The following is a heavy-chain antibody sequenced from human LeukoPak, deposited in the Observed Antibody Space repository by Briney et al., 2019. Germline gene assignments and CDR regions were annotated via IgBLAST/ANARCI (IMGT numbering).Heavy chain of an antibody. CDR3: AKDQGFDYYDSSGYYLDY. CDR2: ITSGFTP. CDR1: GLIFSNYA. J-gene: IGHJ4*02. D-gene: IGHD3-22*01. Sequence: PGGSLSLSCAASGLIFSNYAMSWVRQTPGKGLEWVSGITSGFTPHYADSVKGRFTISRDNSKNTFHLQMNSLRAEDTAVYYCAKDQGFDYYDSSGYYLDYWGQGTLVTVSS. V-gene: IGHV3-23*01.